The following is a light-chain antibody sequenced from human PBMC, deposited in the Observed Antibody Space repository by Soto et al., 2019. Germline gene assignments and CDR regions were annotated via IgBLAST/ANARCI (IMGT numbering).Light chain of an antibody. J-gene: IGLJ2*01. Sequence: QSALTQPASVSGSPGQSITISCTGTSSDVGGYKFVSWYQHHPGEAPKLIIYEVANRPSGISNRLSGSKSGNTASLTISGLQAEDEADYYCGSYTGTSSYVLFGGGTKVTV. CDR3: GSYTGTSSYVL. CDR1: SSDVGGYKF. CDR2: EVA. V-gene: IGLV2-14*01.